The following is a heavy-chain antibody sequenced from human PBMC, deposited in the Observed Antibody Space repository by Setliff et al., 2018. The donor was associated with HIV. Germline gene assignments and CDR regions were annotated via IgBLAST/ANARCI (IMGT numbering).Heavy chain of an antibody. CDR3: ATPGDCSSTSCYDYYYYYGMDV. Sequence: GASVKVSCKASGYTFTSYGISWVRQAPGQGLEWMGWISAYNGNTNYAQKLQGRVTMTTDESTSTAYMELSSLRSEDTAVYYCATPGDCSSTSCYDYYYYYGMDVWGQGTTVTVSS. CDR1: GYTFTSYG. CDR2: ISAYNGNT. J-gene: IGHJ6*02. V-gene: IGHV1-18*01. D-gene: IGHD2-2*01.